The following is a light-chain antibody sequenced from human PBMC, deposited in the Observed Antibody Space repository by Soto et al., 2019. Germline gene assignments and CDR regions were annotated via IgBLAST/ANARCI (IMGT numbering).Light chain of an antibody. V-gene: IGLV2-14*01. J-gene: IGLJ1*01. Sequence: QSALTQPASASGSPGQSITISCTGTSSDVGGYNYVSWYQQHPGKAPKLMIYDVSNRPSGVSNRFSGSKSGNTASLTISGLQAEDEADYYCSSYTSSFGVFGTGTKLTVL. CDR1: SSDVGGYNY. CDR3: SSYTSSFGV. CDR2: DVS.